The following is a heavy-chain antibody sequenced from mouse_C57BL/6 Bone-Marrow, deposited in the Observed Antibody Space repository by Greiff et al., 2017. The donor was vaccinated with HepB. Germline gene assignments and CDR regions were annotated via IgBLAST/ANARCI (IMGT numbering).Heavy chain of an antibody. D-gene: IGHD3-2*02. CDR1: GFTFSSYG. J-gene: IGHJ3*01. V-gene: IGHV5-6*01. CDR3: ARHKASSGYWFAY. CDR2: ISSGGSYT. Sequence: EVKLVESGGDLVKPGGSLKLSCEASGFTFSSYGMSWVRQTPDKRLEWVATISSGGSYTYYPDSVKGRFTISRDNAKNTLYLQMSSLKSEDTAMYYCARHKASSGYWFAYWGQGTLVTVSA.